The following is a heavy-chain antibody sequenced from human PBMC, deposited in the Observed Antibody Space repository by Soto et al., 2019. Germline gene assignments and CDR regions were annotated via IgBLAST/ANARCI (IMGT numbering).Heavy chain of an antibody. V-gene: IGHV4-34*01. CDR2: INHSGST. D-gene: IGHD2-2*01. Sequence: SETLSLTCAVYGGSFSGYYWSWIRQPPGKGLEWIGEINHSGSTNYNPSLKSRVTISVDTSKNQFSLKLSSVTAADTAVYYCARGGGVVVPAAIAAFDIWGQGTMVTVSS. CDR3: ARGGGVVVPAAIAAFDI. CDR1: GGSFSGYY. J-gene: IGHJ3*02.